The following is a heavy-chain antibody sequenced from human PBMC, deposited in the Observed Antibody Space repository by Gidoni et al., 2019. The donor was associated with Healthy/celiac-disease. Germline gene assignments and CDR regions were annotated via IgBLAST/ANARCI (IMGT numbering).Heavy chain of an antibody. CDR3: AKDRATGTENFDY. J-gene: IGHJ4*02. D-gene: IGHD1-1*01. CDR2: ISGSGGST. V-gene: IGHV3-23*01. CDR1: GFTFSSYA. Sequence: EVQLLESGGGLVQPGGSLRLPCAAPGFTFSSYAMSWVRRAPGKGLEWVSAISGSGGSTYYADSVKGRFTISRDNSKNTLYLQMNSLRAEDTAVYYCAKDRATGTENFDYWGQGTLVTVSS.